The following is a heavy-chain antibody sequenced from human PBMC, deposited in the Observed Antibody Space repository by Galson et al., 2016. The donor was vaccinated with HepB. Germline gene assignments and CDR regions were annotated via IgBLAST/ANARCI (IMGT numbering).Heavy chain of an antibody. CDR1: GDSVSNNSAA. CDR2: TYYRSKWYN. J-gene: IGHJ4*02. CDR3: ASKFYSANYYGFDY. D-gene: IGHD4/OR15-4a*01. Sequence: CAISGDSVSNNSAAWNWIRQSPSRGLEWLGRTYYRSKWYNDYAVSVKSRIIVNPDTSKNQFSLKLTSVNAADTAVYYCASKFYSANYYGFDYWGQGTLVTVSS. V-gene: IGHV6-1*01.